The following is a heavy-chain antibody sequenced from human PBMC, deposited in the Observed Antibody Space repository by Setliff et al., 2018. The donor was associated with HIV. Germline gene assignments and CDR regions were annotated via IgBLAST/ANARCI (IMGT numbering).Heavy chain of an antibody. CDR2: INPNSGGT. D-gene: IGHD6-19*01. J-gene: IGHJ6*02. V-gene: IGHV1-2*06. Sequence: ASVKVSCKASGYTFTGYYMHWVRQAPGQGLEWMGRINPNSGGTNYAQNFQGRVTMTIDTSTSRAYMELKSLTSDDTAAYFCARLGSGWSDSYYYAMDAWGQGTTVTVSS. CDR3: ARLGSGWSDSYYYAMDA. CDR1: GYTFTGYY.